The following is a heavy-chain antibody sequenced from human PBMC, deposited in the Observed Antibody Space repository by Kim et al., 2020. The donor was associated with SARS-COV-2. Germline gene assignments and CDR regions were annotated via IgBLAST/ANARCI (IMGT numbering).Heavy chain of an antibody. V-gene: IGHV3-30*05. CDR3: ARDIGIAAAGTIDY. J-gene: IGHJ4*02. Sequence: VKGRFTISGTKSKNTLYMKMSSLRAEGTAVYYCARDIGIAAAGTIDYWGQGTLVTVSS. D-gene: IGHD6-13*01.